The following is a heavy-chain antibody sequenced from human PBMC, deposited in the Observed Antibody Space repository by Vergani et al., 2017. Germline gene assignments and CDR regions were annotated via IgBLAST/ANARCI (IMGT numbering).Heavy chain of an antibody. V-gene: IGHV3-23*01. CDR3: AKSRIFGVVISQDFDY. D-gene: IGHD3-3*02. J-gene: IGHJ4*02. Sequence: EVQLLESGGGLVQPGGSLRLSCAASGFTFSSYAMSWVRQAPGKGLEWVSAISGSGGSTYYADSVKGRFTISRDNSKNTLYLQMNSLRAEDTAVYYCAKSRIFGVVISQDFDYWGQGTLVTVSS. CDR2: ISGSGGST. CDR1: GFTFSSYA.